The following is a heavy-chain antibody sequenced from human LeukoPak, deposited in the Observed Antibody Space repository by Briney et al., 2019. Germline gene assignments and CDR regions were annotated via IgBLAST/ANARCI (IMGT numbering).Heavy chain of an antibody. J-gene: IGHJ3*02. CDR3: ARGSYYDFWSGYYPDAFDI. CDR1: GYSFTSYW. CDR2: IYPGDSDT. Sequence: GESLKISCKGSGYSFTSYWIGWVRQIPGKGLEWMGIIYPGDSDTRYSPSFQGQVTISADKSISTAYLQWSSLKASDTAMYYCARGSYYDFWSGYYPDAFDIWGQGTMVTVSS. V-gene: IGHV5-51*01. D-gene: IGHD3-3*01.